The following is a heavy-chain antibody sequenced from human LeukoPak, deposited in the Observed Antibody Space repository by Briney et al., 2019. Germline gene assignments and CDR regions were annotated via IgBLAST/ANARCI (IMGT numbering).Heavy chain of an antibody. CDR2: IYTSGST. D-gene: IGHD3-22*01. V-gene: IGHV4-4*07. Sequence: SETLSLTCTVSGGSISSYYWSWIRQPAGKGLEWIGRIYTSGSTNYNPSLKSRVTISVDTSKNQFSLKLSSVTAADTAVYYCARLGYDSDAFDIWGQGTMVTVSS. J-gene: IGHJ3*02. CDR1: GGSISSYY. CDR3: ARLGYDSDAFDI.